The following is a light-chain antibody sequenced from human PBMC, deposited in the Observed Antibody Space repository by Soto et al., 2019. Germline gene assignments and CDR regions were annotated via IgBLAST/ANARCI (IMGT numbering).Light chain of an antibody. J-gene: IGLJ2*01. CDR2: DVN. CDR3: QSYDNSLSGYVL. CDR1: SSDVGHYNY. Sequence: QSALTQPASVSGSPGQSITISCTGTSSDVGHYNYVSWYQQYPGKAPKLMIYDVNTRPSGVSNRFSGSKSGNTASLTISGLQAEDEADYYCQSYDNSLSGYVLFGGGTKLTVL. V-gene: IGLV2-14*01.